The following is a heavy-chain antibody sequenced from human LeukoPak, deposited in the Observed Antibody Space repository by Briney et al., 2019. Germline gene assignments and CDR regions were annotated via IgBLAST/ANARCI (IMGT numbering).Heavy chain of an antibody. V-gene: IGHV4-34*01. D-gene: IGHD6-19*01. CDR2: INHSGST. CDR3: ARGSLIAVAVYYFDY. J-gene: IGHJ4*02. CDR1: GGSFSGYY. Sequence: SETLSLTCAVYGGSFSGYYWSWIRQPPGKGLEWIGEINHSGSTNYNPSLKSRVTISVDTSKNQFSLKLSSVTAADTAVYYCARGSLIAVAVYYFDYWGQGTLVTASS.